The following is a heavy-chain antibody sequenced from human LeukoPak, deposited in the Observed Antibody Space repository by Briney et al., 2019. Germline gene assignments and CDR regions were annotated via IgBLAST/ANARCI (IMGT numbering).Heavy chain of an antibody. CDR3: ARVDDTYYYYYYMDV. J-gene: IGHJ6*03. V-gene: IGHV4-59*01. D-gene: IGHD3-9*01. CDR2: IYYSGST. Sequence: PSETLSLTCTVSGGSISSYYWSWIRQPPGKGLEWIGYIYYSGSTNYNPSLKSRVTISVDTSKSQFSLKLSSVTAADTAVYYCARVDDTYYYYYYMDVWGKGTTVTVSS. CDR1: GGSISSYY.